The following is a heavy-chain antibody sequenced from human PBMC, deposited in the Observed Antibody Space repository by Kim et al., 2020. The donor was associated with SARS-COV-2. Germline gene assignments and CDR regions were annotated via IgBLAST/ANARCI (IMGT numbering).Heavy chain of an antibody. CDR3: ARQGKGRQGSGWYDD. Sequence: SETLSLTCTDSDGSISSSSYYWGWIRQPPGKGLEWIGSIYFSGNTYYNPSLKSRVTISVDTSKNQFSLKLSSVTAADTAVYYCARQGKGRQGSGWYDDWG. CDR2: IYFSGNT. D-gene: IGHD6-19*01. CDR1: DGSISSSSYY. V-gene: IGHV4-39*01. J-gene: IGHJ4*01.